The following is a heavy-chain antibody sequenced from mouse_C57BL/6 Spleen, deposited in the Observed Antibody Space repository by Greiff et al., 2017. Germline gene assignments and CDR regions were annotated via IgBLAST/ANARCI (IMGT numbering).Heavy chain of an antibody. CDR1: GFTFSDYG. CDR2: ISSGSSTI. Sequence: EVMLVESGGGLVKPGGSLKLSCAASGFTFSDYGMHWVRQAPEKGLEWVAYISSGSSTIYYADTVQGRFTISRDNAKNTLFMQLTSLRSEDTAMYYCARGLKRWLLFDYWGQGTTLTVSS. V-gene: IGHV5-17*01. D-gene: IGHD2-3*01. J-gene: IGHJ2*01. CDR3: ARGLKRWLLFDY.